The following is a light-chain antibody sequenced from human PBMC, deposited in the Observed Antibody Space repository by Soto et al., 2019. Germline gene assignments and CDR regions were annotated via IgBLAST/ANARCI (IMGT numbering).Light chain of an antibody. J-gene: IGLJ2*01. V-gene: IGLV4-69*01. CDR1: SGHSSYA. Sequence: QLVLTQSPSASASLGASVKLTCTLSSGHSSYAIAWHQLQPDKGPRYLMKLNSDGSHSNGDGIPDRFSGSKSGAERYLTISSLQSEDEADYYCQTWGTDIHVVFGGGTKVTVL. CDR2: LNSDGSH. CDR3: QTWGTDIHVV.